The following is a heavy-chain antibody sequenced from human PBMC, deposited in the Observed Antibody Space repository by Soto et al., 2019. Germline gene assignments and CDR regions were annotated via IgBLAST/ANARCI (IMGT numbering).Heavy chain of an antibody. D-gene: IGHD2-15*01. CDR1: GYTFTSYY. Sequence: GASVKVSCKASGYTFTSYYMHWVRQAPGQGLEWMGIINPSGGSTSYAQKFQGRVTMTRDTSTSTVYVELSSLRSEDTAVYYCARRNIVVVVAATELVYYYYYYMDVWGKGTTVTVSS. V-gene: IGHV1-46*03. CDR3: ARRNIVVVVAATELVYYYYYYMDV. J-gene: IGHJ6*03. CDR2: INPSGGST.